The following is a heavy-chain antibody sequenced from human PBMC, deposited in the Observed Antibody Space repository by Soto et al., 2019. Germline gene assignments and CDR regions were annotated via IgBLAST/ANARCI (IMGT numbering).Heavy chain of an antibody. CDR1: GGCMSSGDYY. D-gene: IGHD3-22*01. CDR2: IYYSGST. Sequence: TLSLTGTLSGGCMSSGDYYWSWIRQPPGKGLEWIGYIYYSGSTYYNPSLKSRVTISVDTSKNQFSLKLSYVTAADTAVYYCDRDQENYDSSGYYDYWGQGTLVTVSS. CDR3: DRDQENYDSSGYYDY. J-gene: IGHJ4*02. V-gene: IGHV4-30-4*01.